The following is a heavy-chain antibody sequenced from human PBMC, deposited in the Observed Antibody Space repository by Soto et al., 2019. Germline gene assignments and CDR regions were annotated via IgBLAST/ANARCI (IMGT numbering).Heavy chain of an antibody. V-gene: IGHV4-59*01. J-gene: IGHJ4*02. CDR3: ARDRGDGSGSPFDY. D-gene: IGHD3-10*01. CDR1: GGSISSYY. Sequence: SETLSHTCTVSGGSISSYYWSWIRQPPGKGLEWIGYIYYSGSTNYNPSLKSRVTISVDTSKNQFSLKLSSVTAADTAVYYCARDRGDGSGSPFDYWGQGTLVTVSS. CDR2: IYYSGST.